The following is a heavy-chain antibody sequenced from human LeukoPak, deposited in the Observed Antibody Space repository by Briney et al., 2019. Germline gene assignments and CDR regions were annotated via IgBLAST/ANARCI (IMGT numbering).Heavy chain of an antibody. J-gene: IGHJ3*02. V-gene: IGHV1-24*01. Sequence: ASVKVSCKVSGYTLTELSMYWVRQAPGKGLEWMGGSAPEDGETIYAQNVQDRVTMTEDTSTDTAYMELSSLRSEDTAVYYCATVLRRGLDTFDIWGQGTMVTVSS. D-gene: IGHD3-10*01. CDR3: ATVLRRGLDTFDI. CDR1: GYTLTELS. CDR2: SAPEDGET.